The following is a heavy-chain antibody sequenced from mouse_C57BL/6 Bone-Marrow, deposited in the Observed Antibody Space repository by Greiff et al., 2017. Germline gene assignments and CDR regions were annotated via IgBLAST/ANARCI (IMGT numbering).Heavy chain of an antibody. CDR2: IDPSDSET. CDR3: ARRDGNLPYWYFDV. CDR1: GYTFTSYW. D-gene: IGHD2-1*01. J-gene: IGHJ1*03. Sequence: QVQLQQPGAELVRPGSSVKLSCKASGYTFTSYWMHWVKQRPIQGLEWIGNIDPSDSETHYNQKFKDKATLTVDKSSSTAYMQLSSLTSEDSAVYYCARRDGNLPYWYFDVWGTWTTVTVSS. V-gene: IGHV1-52*01.